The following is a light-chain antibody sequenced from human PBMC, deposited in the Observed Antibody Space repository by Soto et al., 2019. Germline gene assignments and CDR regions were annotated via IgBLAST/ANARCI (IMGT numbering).Light chain of an antibody. CDR3: SSYSGSSSHVL. Sequence: QSALTQPASVPGSPGRSITISCTGTSSDVGGYDYVSWYQQHPGKVPKLIIYDVSYRPSGVSNRFSGSKSGNTASLTISGLQAEDEADYYCSSYSGSSSHVLFGGGTKLTVL. V-gene: IGLV2-14*01. J-gene: IGLJ2*01. CDR1: SSDVGGYDY. CDR2: DVS.